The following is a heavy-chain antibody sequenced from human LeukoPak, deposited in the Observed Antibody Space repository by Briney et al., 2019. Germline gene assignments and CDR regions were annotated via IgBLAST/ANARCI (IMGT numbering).Heavy chain of an antibody. D-gene: IGHD3-22*01. J-gene: IGHJ5*02. Sequence: GGSLRLSCAASGFTFSSYGMHWVRQAPGKGLEWVAGIWYDGSNKYYADSVKGRFTISRDNSKNTLYLQMNSLSGEDTAVYYCAREGGYYYDSSGIPLNHWGQGTLVTVSS. V-gene: IGHV3-33*01. CDR2: IWYDGSNK. CDR1: GFTFSSYG. CDR3: AREGGYYYDSSGIPLNH.